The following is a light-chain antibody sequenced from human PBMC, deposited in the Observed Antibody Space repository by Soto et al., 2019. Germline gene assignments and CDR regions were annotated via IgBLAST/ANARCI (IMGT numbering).Light chain of an antibody. V-gene: IGLV2-23*03. CDR1: SSDVGSYNL. J-gene: IGLJ2*01. Sequence: QSALTQPASVSGSPGQSITISCTGTSSDVGSYNLVSWYQQHPGKAPKVMIYEGSKRPSGVSSRFSGSKSGNTASLTISGLQAEDEADYYCCSYAGSSTFGVFGGGTQLTVL. CDR2: EGS. CDR3: CSYAGSSTFGV.